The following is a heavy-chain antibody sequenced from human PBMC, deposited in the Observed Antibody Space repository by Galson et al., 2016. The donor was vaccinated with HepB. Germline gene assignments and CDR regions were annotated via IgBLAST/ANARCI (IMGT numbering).Heavy chain of an antibody. D-gene: IGHD2-2*01. J-gene: IGHJ6*04. CDR1: EFTFRNYG. Sequence: SLRLSCAASEFTFRNYGMTWVRQAPGKGLEVVSSISRSGDSTDYADSVKGRVTISGDNSKNTLYLQMNSLQDADTAIYYCVQGSTAPAVWGKGTTVTVAA. V-gene: IGHV3-23*01. CDR2: ISRSGDST. CDR3: VQGSTAPAV.